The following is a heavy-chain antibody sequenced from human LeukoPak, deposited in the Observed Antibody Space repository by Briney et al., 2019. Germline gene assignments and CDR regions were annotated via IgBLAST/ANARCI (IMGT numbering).Heavy chain of an antibody. D-gene: IGHD6-6*01. V-gene: IGHV3-21*01. Sequence: GGSLRLSCAASRITFSNYTMSWFRQAPGKGLEWVSSISSIVGKMSYADSVKGRFTASRDNAKNSLYLQLNSLRVEDTGVYYCATGLVGHWGQGTLVTVSS. CDR2: ISSIVGKM. CDR1: RITFSNYT. CDR3: ATGLVGH. J-gene: IGHJ4*02.